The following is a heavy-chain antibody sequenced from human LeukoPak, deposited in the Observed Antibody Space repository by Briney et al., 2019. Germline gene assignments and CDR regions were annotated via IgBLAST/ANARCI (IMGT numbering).Heavy chain of an antibody. V-gene: IGHV4-34*01. D-gene: IGHD3-22*01. CDR2: INHSGST. CDR3: ARGRYDSSGYYYHYFDY. CDR1: GGSFSGYY. J-gene: IGHJ4*02. Sequence: PSEPLSLTCAVYGGSFSGYYWSWIRQPPGKGLEWIGEINHSGSTNYNPSLKSRVTISVDTSKNQFSLKLSSVTAADTAVYYCARGRYDSSGYYYHYFDYWGQGTLVTVSS.